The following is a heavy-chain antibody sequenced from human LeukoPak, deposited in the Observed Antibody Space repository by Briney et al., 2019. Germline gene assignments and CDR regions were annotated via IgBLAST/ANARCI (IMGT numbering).Heavy chain of an antibody. CDR1: GFTFRSYA. J-gene: IGHJ4*02. CDR3: ARDTRATGVHEY. V-gene: IGHV3-23*01. Sequence: GGSLRLSCAASGFTFRSYAMSWVRQAPGKGLEWVSAISGSGGSTYYAESVKGRVAISRDNSQNTVFLQMNSVRVEDTAVYYCARDTRATGVHEYWGQGTLVTVSS. D-gene: IGHD2-8*02. CDR2: ISGSGGST.